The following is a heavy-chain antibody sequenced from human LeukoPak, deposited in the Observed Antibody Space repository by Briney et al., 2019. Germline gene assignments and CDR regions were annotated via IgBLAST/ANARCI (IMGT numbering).Heavy chain of an antibody. D-gene: IGHD2-2*01. CDR3: AKSGVKKYQLLHYYYYMDV. CDR1: GGSISTTNYY. V-gene: IGHV4-39*07. Sequence: PSETLSLTCTVSGGSISTTNYYWGWIRQPPGKGPEWIGAISYPGVTDYDPSLKSRITISLDKSKNQFSLNLSSVTAADTAVYYCAKSGVKKYQLLHYYYYMDVWGKGTTVTVSS. J-gene: IGHJ6*03. CDR2: ISYPGVT.